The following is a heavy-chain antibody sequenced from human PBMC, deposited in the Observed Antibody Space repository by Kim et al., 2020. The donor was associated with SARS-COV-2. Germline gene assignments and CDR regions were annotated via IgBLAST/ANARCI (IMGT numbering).Heavy chain of an antibody. D-gene: IGHD2-15*01. CDR3: ARSQGGYCSGGSCYTFDY. V-gene: IGHV4-39*01. Sequence: SRVTRSVDTSKNQFSLKLSSVTAADTAVYYCARSQGGYCSGGSCYTFDYWGQGTLVTVSS. J-gene: IGHJ4*02.